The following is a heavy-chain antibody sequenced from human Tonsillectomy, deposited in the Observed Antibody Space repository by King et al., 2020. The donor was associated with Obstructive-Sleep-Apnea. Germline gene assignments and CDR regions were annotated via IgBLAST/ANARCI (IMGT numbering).Heavy chain of an antibody. J-gene: IGHJ4*02. CDR3: ERETRDGYNADY. CDR2: IYYSGST. D-gene: IGHD5-24*01. V-gene: IGHV4-39*07. CDR1: GDSISSSSDYY. Sequence: LQLQESGPGLVKPSETLSLTCTVSGDSISSSSDYYWGWIRQPPGKGLEWIGSIYYSGSTYYNPSLKSRVTISVDTSKNQFSLKVTSVTAADTAVYYCERETRDGYNADYWGQGTLVTVSS.